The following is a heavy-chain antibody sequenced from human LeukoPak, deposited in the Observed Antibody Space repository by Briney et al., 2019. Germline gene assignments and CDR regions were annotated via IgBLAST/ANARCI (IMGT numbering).Heavy chain of an antibody. CDR2: INHSGST. Sequence: PLETLSLTCAVYGGSFSGYYWSWIRQPPGKGLEWIGEINHSGSTNYNPSLKSRVTISVDTSKNQFSLKLSSVTAADTAVYYCARGHTTDFWSGYYISWFDPWGQGTLVTVSS. D-gene: IGHD3-3*01. CDR3: ARGHTTDFWSGYYISWFDP. CDR1: GGSFSGYY. V-gene: IGHV4-34*01. J-gene: IGHJ5*02.